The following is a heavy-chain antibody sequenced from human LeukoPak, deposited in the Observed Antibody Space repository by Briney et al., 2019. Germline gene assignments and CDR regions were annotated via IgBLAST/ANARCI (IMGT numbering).Heavy chain of an antibody. CDR3: ARTYELGRGPPGDAFDN. CDR2: IGARSGIT. D-gene: IGHD3-16*01. V-gene: IGHV3-48*01. J-gene: IGHJ3*02. Sequence: GGSLRLSCAASGFTFTILNWVRQAPGKGPEWVSYIGARSGITYYADSVQGRFTLSRDNARESVFLQMYSLRGGDTAVYYCARTYELGRGPPGDAFDNWGPGTWVTVSS. CDR1: GFTFTI.